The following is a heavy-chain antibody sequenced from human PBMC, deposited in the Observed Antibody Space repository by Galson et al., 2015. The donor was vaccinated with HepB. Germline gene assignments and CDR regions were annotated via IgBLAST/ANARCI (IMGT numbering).Heavy chain of an antibody. CDR2: TYYRSKWYN. J-gene: IGHJ4*02. V-gene: IGHV6-1*01. Sequence: CAISGDSVSSNSVTWDWIGRSPSRGLEWLGRTYYRSKWYNNYAVSVESRITINPDTSKNQFSLQLSSVTPEDTAVYYCTRHVDGCFDYWGQGALVTVSS. CDR1: GDSVSSNSVT. D-gene: IGHD5-24*01. CDR3: TRHVDGCFDY.